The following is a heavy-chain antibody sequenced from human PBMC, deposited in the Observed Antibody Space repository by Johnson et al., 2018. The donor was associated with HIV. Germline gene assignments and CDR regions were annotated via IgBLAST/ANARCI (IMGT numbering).Heavy chain of an antibody. V-gene: IGHV3-30*03. CDR1: RFTFSSYG. CDR2: ISYDGSNK. CDR3: ARDRIVGADYDAFDI. J-gene: IGHJ3*02. Sequence: VQLVESGGGVVRPGGSLRLSCAASRFTFSSYGMHWVRQAPGKGLEWVAVISYDGSNKYYADSVKGRFTISRDNSKNTLYLQMNSLRAEDTSVYYCARDRIVGADYDAFDIWGQGTMVTVSS. D-gene: IGHD1-26*01.